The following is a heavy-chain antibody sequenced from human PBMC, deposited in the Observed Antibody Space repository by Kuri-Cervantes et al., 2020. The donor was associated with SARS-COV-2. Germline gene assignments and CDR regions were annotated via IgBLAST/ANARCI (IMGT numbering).Heavy chain of an antibody. CDR3: AKYGTGDYLSTYSGRGSWFDP. CDR1: GGSISSSSYY. J-gene: IGHJ5*02. D-gene: IGHD3-3*01. Sequence: SETLSLTCYVSGGSISSSSYYWGWIRQPPGKGLEWVGSISYSGSTYYNPSLKSRITISVDTSKNQFSLRLSSVTASDTAVYFCAKYGTGDYLSTYSGRGSWFDPWGQGTLVTVSS. CDR2: ISYSGST. V-gene: IGHV4-39*07.